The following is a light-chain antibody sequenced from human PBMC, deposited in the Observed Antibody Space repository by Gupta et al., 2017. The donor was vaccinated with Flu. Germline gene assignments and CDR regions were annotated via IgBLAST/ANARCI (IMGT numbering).Light chain of an antibody. J-gene: IGKJ1*01. CDR2: GAS. V-gene: IGKV3-20*01. CDR1: QSVSSSY. Sequence: EIVLTQSPGTLSLSPGERATLSCRASQSVSSSYLAWYQQKPGQPPRLLIYGASNRPPGIPDRFSGSGSGTEFTLTISRREPEDFAVYYCHQYGNSPPWTFGQGTKVEIK. CDR3: HQYGNSPPWT.